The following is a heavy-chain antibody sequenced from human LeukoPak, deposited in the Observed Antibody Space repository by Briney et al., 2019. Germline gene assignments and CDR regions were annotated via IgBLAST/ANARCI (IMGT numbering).Heavy chain of an antibody. D-gene: IGHD2-2*01. CDR3: AKGGCSSTTCYLANP. CDR1: GFTVSSNY. CDR2: IYSGGST. Sequence: PGGSLRLSCAASGFTVSSNYMSWVRQAPGKGLEWVSVIYSGGSTYYADSVKGRFTISRDNSKNTLYLQMNSLTAEDTALYYCAKGGCSSTTCYLANPWGQGTLVTVSS. J-gene: IGHJ5*02. V-gene: IGHV3-66*01.